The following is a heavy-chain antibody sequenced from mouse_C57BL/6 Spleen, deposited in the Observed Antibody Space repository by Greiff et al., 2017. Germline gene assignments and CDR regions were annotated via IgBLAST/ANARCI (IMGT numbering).Heavy chain of an antibody. CDR3: ARSADGSGPTFDY. CDR1: GYAFTSSW. D-gene: IGHD3-2*02. J-gene: IGHJ2*01. Sequence: QVQLQQPGPELVKPGASVKISCKASGYAFTSSWMNWVKQRPGQGLEWIGRIYPGDGGTNYNEKFKGKATLTVDKSSSTAYMQLSSLTSEDSAVYFCARSADGSGPTFDYWGQGTTLTVSS. CDR2: IYPGDGGT. V-gene: IGHV1-82*01.